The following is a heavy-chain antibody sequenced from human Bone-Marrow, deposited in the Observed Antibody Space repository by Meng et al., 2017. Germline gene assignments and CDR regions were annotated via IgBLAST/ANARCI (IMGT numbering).Heavy chain of an antibody. CDR2: INHSGST. CDR3: AGISYYYGSGSYYKSYYFDY. Sequence: QSLLLGAVLLQPSALLSLTCPVYGRSFRGYYWSWIRQRPGKGLEWIGEINHSGSTNYNPSLKSRVTISVDTSKNQFSLKLSSVTAADSAVYYCAGISYYYGSGSYYKSYYFDYWGQGTLVTVSS. J-gene: IGHJ4*02. CDR1: GRSFRGYY. V-gene: IGHV4-34*01. D-gene: IGHD3-10*01.